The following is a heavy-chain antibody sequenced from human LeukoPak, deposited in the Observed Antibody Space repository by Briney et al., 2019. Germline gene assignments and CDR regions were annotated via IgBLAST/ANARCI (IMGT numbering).Heavy chain of an antibody. J-gene: IGHJ4*02. CDR1: GFTFSNAW. Sequence: AGGSLRLSCAASGFTFSNAWMSWVRQAPGKGLEWVSFIYSGGNTHNSDSVKGRFTISRDNSKNTLYLQMNSLRAEDTAVYYCARRAGDYSHPYDYWGQGTLVTVSS. D-gene: IGHD3-22*01. CDR2: IYSGGNT. CDR3: ARRAGDYSHPYDY. V-gene: IGHV3-53*01.